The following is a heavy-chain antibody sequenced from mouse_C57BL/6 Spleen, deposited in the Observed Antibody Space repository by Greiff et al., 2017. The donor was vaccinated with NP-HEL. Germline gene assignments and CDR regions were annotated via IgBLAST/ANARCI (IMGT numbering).Heavy chain of an antibody. CDR3: ARGVHYYSSSPVDY. D-gene: IGHD1-1*01. V-gene: IGHV1-78*01. CDR2: IYPRDGST. J-gene: IGHJ2*01. Sequence: VQLQQSDAELVKPGASVKISCKVSGYTFTDHTIHWMKQRPEQGLEWIGYIYPRDGSTKYNEKFKGKATLTADKSSSTAYMQLNSLTSEESAVYFWARGVHYYSSSPVDYWGQGTTLTVSS. CDR1: GYTFTDHT.